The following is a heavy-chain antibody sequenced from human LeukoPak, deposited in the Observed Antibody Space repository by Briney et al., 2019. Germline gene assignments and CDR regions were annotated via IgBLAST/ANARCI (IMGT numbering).Heavy chain of an antibody. Sequence: PGGSLRLSCAASGFTVSSNYMSWVRQAPGKGLEWVSYISSSSSTIYYADSVKGRFTISRDNADNSLYLQMNSLRDEDTAVYYCAREGDFWSGSYYYGMDVWGQGTTVTVSS. J-gene: IGHJ6*02. CDR3: AREGDFWSGSYYYGMDV. D-gene: IGHD3-3*01. V-gene: IGHV3-48*02. CDR2: ISSSSSTI. CDR1: GFTVSSNY.